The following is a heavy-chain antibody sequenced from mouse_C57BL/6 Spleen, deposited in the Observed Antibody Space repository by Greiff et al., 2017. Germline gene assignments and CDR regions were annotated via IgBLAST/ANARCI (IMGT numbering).Heavy chain of an antibody. CDR1: GFNIKNTY. D-gene: IGHD3-2*02. Sequence: VQLQQSVAELVRPGASVKLSCTASGFNIKNTYMHWVKQRPEQGLEWIGRIDPANGDTKYAPKFQGKATITADTSSNTAYLQLSSLTSEDTAIYSGASEGQHRLGDMDDWGQGTSVTVSS. V-gene: IGHV14-3*01. CDR2: IDPANGDT. J-gene: IGHJ4*01. CDR3: ASEGQHRLGDMDD.